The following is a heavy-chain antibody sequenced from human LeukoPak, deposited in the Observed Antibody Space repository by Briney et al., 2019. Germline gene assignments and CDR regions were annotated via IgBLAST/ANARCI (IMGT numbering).Heavy chain of an antibody. D-gene: IGHD3-10*01. V-gene: IGHV3-48*04. Sequence: GGSLRLSCAASGFTFSSYSMSWVRQAPGKGLEWVSYISSSGSTIYYADSVKGRFTISRDNAKNSLYLQMNSLRAEDTAVYYCARDSLTGFREGDNWFDPWGQGTLVTVSS. CDR2: ISSSGSTI. CDR3: ARDSLTGFREGDNWFDP. J-gene: IGHJ5*02. CDR1: GFTFSSYS.